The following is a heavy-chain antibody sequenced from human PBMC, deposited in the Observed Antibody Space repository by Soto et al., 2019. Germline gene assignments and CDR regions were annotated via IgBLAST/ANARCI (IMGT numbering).Heavy chain of an antibody. Sequence: VQLVESGGGVVQPGRSLRLSCAASGFTFSDYAMHWVRQAPGKGLEWVAVVSHDGRNTHYADSVKGRFTISRDSSKSTVCPEMAGLGAAGTAVYYCAKGARRWLVPSDFTSWGQGALVTVSS. CDR2: VSHDGRNT. J-gene: IGHJ4*02. V-gene: IGHV3-30*18. D-gene: IGHD6-19*01. CDR1: GFTFSDYA. CDR3: AKGARRWLVPSDFTS.